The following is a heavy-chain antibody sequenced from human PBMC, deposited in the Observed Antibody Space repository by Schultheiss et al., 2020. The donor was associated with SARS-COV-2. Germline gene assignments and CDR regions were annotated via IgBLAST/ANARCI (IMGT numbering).Heavy chain of an antibody. J-gene: IGHJ4*02. CDR2: IYYSGST. CDR1: GGSISSGDYY. Sequence: SETLSLTCTVSGGSISSGDYYWSWIRQPPGKGLEWIGYIYYSGSTYYNPSLKSRVTISVDRSKNQFSLKLSSVTAADTAVYYCARAGIFGVVITQFDYWGQGTLVTVSS. V-gene: IGHV4-30-4*01. D-gene: IGHD3-3*01. CDR3: ARAGIFGVVITQFDY.